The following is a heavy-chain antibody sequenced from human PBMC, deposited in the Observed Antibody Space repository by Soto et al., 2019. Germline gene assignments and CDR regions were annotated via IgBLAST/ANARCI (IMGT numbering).Heavy chain of an antibody. Sequence: EVQLVESGGGLVKPGGSLRLSCAVSGFTFDKVWMNWVRQAPGKGLEWVGRIKSKTDGGTTDYAAPVKGRFTISRDDSKIMLYLQMNILKTEDTGMYFCTTGRDDLLYWGQGTLVTVPS. J-gene: IGHJ4*02. V-gene: IGHV3-15*07. D-gene: IGHD1-26*01. CDR3: TTGRDDLLY. CDR1: GFTFDKVW. CDR2: IKSKTDGGTT.